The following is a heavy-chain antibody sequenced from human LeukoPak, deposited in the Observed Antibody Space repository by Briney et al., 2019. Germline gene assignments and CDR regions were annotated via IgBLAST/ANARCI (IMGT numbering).Heavy chain of an antibody. J-gene: IGHJ4*02. CDR2: IYPGDSDT. V-gene: IGHV5-51*01. Sequence: GESLKISCKGSGXSFTRYWXXWVRXMPGXXXEWMGIIYPGDSDTRYSPSFQGQVTISADKSISTAYLQWSSLKASDTAMYYCAREANGASSLDYWGQGTLVTVSS. CDR1: GXSFTRYW. D-gene: IGHD4-23*01. CDR3: AREANGASSLDY.